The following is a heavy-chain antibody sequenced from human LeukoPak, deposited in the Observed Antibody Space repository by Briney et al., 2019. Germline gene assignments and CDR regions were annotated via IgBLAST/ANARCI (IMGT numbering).Heavy chain of an antibody. D-gene: IGHD2-8*01. Sequence: SETLSLTCDVYGGPFSGYYWNWIRQSPGKGLEWIGEINHSGNTNYNPSLKTRVTIFIDTSKNKFSLKLTSVSAADTALYYCARGGGSAYVYEEAFDIWGQGTRVTVSS. J-gene: IGHJ3*02. V-gene: IGHV4-34*01. CDR2: INHSGNT. CDR1: GGPFSGYY. CDR3: ARGGGSAYVYEEAFDI.